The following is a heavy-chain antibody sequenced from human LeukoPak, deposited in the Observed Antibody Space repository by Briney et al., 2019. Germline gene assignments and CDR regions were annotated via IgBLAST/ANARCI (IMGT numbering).Heavy chain of an antibody. J-gene: IGHJ4*02. CDR2: ISGSGGST. CDR3: AKLGYYDSSGYYPLDY. V-gene: IGHV3-23*01. D-gene: IGHD3-22*01. Sequence: PGGSLRPSCAASGFTFSSYAMSWVRQAPGKGLEWVSAISGSGGSTYYADSVKGRFTISRDNTKNTLYLQMNSLRAEDTAVYYCAKLGYYDSSGYYPLDYWGQGTLVTVSS. CDR1: GFTFSSYA.